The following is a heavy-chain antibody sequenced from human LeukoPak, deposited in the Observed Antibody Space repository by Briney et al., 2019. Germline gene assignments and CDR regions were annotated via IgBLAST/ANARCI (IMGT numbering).Heavy chain of an antibody. V-gene: IGHV4-34*01. J-gene: IGHJ4*02. CDR3: ARGGRYCTNGVCENPDFDY. D-gene: IGHD2-8*01. Sequence: SETLSLTCAVYGGSFSGYYWSWIRQPPGKELEWVGEINHSGSTNYNPSLKSRVTISVDTSKNQFSLKLSSVTAADTAVYYCARGGRYCTNGVCENPDFDYWCQGTLVTVSS. CDR1: GGSFSGYY. CDR2: INHSGST.